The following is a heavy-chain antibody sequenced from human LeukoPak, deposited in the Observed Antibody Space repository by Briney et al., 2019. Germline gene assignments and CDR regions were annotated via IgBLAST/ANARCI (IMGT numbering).Heavy chain of an antibody. CDR1: GYTFTGYY. V-gene: IGHV1-2*02. D-gene: IGHD2/OR15-2a*01. CDR3: ARDSWGLSYYLDY. Sequence: ASVKVSCKASGYTFTGYYMHWVRQAPGQGLEWMGWINPNSGGTNYAQKFQGRVTMTRDTSISTAYMELSRLRSDDTAVYYCARDSWGLSYYLDYWGQGTLVTVSS. J-gene: IGHJ4*02. CDR2: INPNSGGT.